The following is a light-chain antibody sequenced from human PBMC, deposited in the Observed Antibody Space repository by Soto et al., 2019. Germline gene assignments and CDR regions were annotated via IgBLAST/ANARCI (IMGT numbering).Light chain of an antibody. CDR3: QQYNNWPWT. Sequence: EIVMTQSPATLSVSPGERATLSCRASQSVGSNLAWYQQKPGQAPRLLFFVASTRATDIPARFSGSGSGTEFTLTISSLQSEDFAVYYCQQYNNWPWTFGRGTKVE. CDR2: VAS. J-gene: IGKJ1*01. V-gene: IGKV3-15*01. CDR1: QSVGSN.